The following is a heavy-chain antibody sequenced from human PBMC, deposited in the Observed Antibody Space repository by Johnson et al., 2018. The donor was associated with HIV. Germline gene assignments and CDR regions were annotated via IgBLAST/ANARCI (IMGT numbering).Heavy chain of an antibody. CDR3: AELSGFGDSSGSLAFDI. J-gene: IGHJ3*02. V-gene: IGHV3-30-3*01. CDR2: ISYDGSNK. Sequence: QVQLVESGGGVVQPGRSLRLSCAASGFTFSSYAMHWVHQAPGKGLEWLAVISYDGSNKYYADSVKGRFTISRDNSKNTLYLQMKSLRAEDTAVYYCAELSGFGDSSGSLAFDIWGQGTMVTVSS. D-gene: IGHD3-22*01. CDR1: GFTFSSYA.